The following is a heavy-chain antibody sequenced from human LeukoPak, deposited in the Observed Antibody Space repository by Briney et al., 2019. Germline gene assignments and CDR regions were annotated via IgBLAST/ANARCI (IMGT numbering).Heavy chain of an antibody. Sequence: HPGRSLRLSCAASGFTFSSYGMPWVRQAPGKGLEWVAVIWYDGSNKYYADSVKGRFTISRDNSKNTLYLQMNSLRAEDTAVYYCARAGNRRKVYWGQGTLVTVSS. D-gene: IGHD1-14*01. CDR2: IWYDGSNK. V-gene: IGHV3-33*01. CDR3: ARAGNRRKVY. J-gene: IGHJ4*02. CDR1: GFTFSSYG.